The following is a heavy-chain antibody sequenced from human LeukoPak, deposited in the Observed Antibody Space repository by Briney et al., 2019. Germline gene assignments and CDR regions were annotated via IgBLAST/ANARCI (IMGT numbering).Heavy chain of an antibody. J-gene: IGHJ4*02. CDR2: IKQDGSEK. V-gene: IGHV3-7*01. D-gene: IGHD3-16*01. CDR1: GFTFSSYW. CDR3: ARGHDGYFDY. Sequence: PGGSLRLSCAASGFTFSSYWMSLMRQAPGKGLVWVANIKQDGSEKYYVDSVKGRFTISRDSAKNSLYLQMNSLRAEDTAVYYCARGHDGYFDYWGQGTLVTVSS.